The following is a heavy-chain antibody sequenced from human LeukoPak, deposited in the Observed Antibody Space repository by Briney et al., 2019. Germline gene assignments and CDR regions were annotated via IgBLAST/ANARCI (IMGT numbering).Heavy chain of an antibody. CDR3: AREGLYCSSTSCYTSWFDP. J-gene: IGHJ5*02. D-gene: IGHD2-2*02. V-gene: IGHV4-4*07. CDR2: IYTSGST. Sequence: PSETLSLTCTVSGGSISSYYWSWIRQPAGKGLEWIGRIYTSGSTNYNPSLKSRVTMSVDRSKNQFSLKLSSVTAAGTAVYYCAREGLYCSSTSCYTSWFDPWGQGTLVTVSS. CDR1: GGSISSYY.